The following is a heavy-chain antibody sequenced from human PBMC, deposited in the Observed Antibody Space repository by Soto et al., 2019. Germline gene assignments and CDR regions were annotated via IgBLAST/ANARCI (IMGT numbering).Heavy chain of an antibody. Sequence: GGSLRLSCAASGFTFSDYYMSWIRQAPGKGLEWVSYISSGGSTIYYADSVKGRFTISRDNAKNSLYLQMNSLRAEDTAVYYCARDLSGSGWEPNWFDPWGQGTPVTVSS. J-gene: IGHJ5*02. CDR3: ARDLSGSGWEPNWFDP. D-gene: IGHD6-19*01. V-gene: IGHV3-11*01. CDR1: GFTFSDYY. CDR2: ISSGGSTI.